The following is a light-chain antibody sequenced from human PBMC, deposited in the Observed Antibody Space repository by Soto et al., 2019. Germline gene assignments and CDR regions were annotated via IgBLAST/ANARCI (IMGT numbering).Light chain of an antibody. CDR2: AAS. CDR3: QQSYSAPPT. J-gene: IGKJ4*01. Sequence: DIEMTQSPSSLSASVGDRVSISCRASQTISNYLNWYQQKPGKAPDLLISAASNLQSGVPSRFSGRGSGTDFTLTISSLQPEDVATYYCQQSYSAPPTFGGGTKVEIK. CDR1: QTISNY. V-gene: IGKV1-39*01.